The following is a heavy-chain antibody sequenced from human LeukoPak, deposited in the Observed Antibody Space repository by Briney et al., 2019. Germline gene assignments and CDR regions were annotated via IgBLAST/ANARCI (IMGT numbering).Heavy chain of an antibody. CDR3: ARAPNYYGSGSYFDD. CDR1: GYSFTSYA. CDR2: INPDNGNT. J-gene: IGHJ4*02. D-gene: IGHD3-10*01. Sequence: EASVKVSCKTSGYSFTSYAIHWVRQAPGQRLEWMGWINPDNGNTKYSQRFQSRVTITRDTSASTVYMELSSLRSEDTAVCYCARAPNYYGSGSYFDDWGQETLVTVSS. V-gene: IGHV1-3*01.